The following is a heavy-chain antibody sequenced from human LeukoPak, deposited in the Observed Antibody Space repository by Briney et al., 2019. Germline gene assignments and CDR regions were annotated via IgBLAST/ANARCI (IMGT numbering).Heavy chain of an antibody. CDR1: GYTFTDNY. Sequence: ASVKVSCETSGYTFTDNYIFWVRQAPGEGPEWMGWINPRSGSTDYAQKFQGRATLTSDTSISTVYLELTRLKSDDTAVYYCARGANYYASGTFYPWGQGTLVTVSS. D-gene: IGHD3-10*01. V-gene: IGHV1-2*02. J-gene: IGHJ5*02. CDR3: ARGANYYASGTFYP. CDR2: INPRSGST.